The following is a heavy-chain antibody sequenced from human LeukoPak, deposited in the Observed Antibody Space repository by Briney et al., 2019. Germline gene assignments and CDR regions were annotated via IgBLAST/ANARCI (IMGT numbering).Heavy chain of an antibody. CDR2: ISSSSSYI. CDR1: GFTFSSYS. J-gene: IGHJ5*02. CDR3: ARGRRVDIVATKRWWWDWFDP. Sequence: GGSLRLSCAASGFTFSSYSMNWVRQAPGKGLEWVSSISSSSSYIYYADSVKGRFTISRDNAKNSLYLQMNSLRAEDTAVYYCARGRRVDIVATKRWWWDWFDPWGQGTLVTVSS. D-gene: IGHD5-12*01. V-gene: IGHV3-21*01.